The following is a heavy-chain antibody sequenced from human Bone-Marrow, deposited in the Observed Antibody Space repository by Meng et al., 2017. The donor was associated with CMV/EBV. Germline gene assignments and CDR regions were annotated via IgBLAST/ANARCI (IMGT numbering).Heavy chain of an antibody. CDR2: INPNSGDT. V-gene: IGHV1-2*06. D-gene: IGHD5-18*01. J-gene: IGHJ6*02. CDR1: GDIFTGYY. CDR3: ARYADGKQLWLIDYYYYGMDV. Sequence: ASVKVSCKAFGDIFTGYYIHWVRQAPGQGLEWMGRINPNSGDTIYAQKFQGRVTMTRDTSTSTVYMELSSLRSEDTAVYYCARYADGKQLWLIDYYYYGMDVWGQGTTVTVSS.